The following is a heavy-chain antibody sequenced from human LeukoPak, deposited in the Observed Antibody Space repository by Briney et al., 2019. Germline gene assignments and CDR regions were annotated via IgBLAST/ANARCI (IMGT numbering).Heavy chain of an antibody. J-gene: IGHJ5*02. V-gene: IGHV3-53*01. CDR1: GFTVSSNY. CDR2: IYSGGTT. CDR3: AKDLITTGWFDP. Sequence: GGSLRLSCAASGFTVSSNYMNWVRQAPGKGLEWVSLIYSGGTTYYADSVKGRFTISRDNSRNTLFLQVNGLRAEDTAVYYCAKDLITTGWFDPWGQGTLVTVSS. D-gene: IGHD1-1*01.